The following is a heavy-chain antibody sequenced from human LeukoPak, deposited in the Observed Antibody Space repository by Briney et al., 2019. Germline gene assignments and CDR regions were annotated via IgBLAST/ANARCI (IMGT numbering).Heavy chain of an antibody. J-gene: IGHJ4*02. CDR3: ARVGYDSSGRFDY. D-gene: IGHD3-22*01. CDR2: ISSSGSII. V-gene: IGHV3-11*04. Sequence: PGESLRLSCAASGFTFSDYYMTWIRQAPGKGLEWVSYISSSGSIIYYADSVKGRFIISRDNAKNSLYLQMNSLRAEDTAVYFCARVGYDSSGRFDYWGQGTLVTVSS. CDR1: GFTFSDYY.